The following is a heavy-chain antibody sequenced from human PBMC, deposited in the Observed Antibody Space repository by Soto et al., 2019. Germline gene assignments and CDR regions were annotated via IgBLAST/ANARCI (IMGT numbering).Heavy chain of an antibody. CDR3: GAWDSSNNP. J-gene: IGHJ5*02. CDR1: GFTFSNFW. CDR2: IKLDGTAQ. D-gene: IGHD1-26*01. Sequence: QTGGSLRLSCVASGFTFSNFWMNWVRQTPCKGLEWVANIKLDGTAQAYVDSVKGRFTVTRDNAKNSLYLQTKSLRADDAAIYFCGAWDSSNNPWGQGTMVTVSS. V-gene: IGHV3-7*01.